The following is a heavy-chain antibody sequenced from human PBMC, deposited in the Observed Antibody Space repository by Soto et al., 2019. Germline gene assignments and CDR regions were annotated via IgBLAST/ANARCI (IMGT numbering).Heavy chain of an antibody. CDR1: GGSISSYY. CDR3: ARAGQYYFEY. Sequence: PSETLSLTCTVSGGSISSYYWSWIRQPPGKGLEYIGYIYYTGGTNYNPSLKSRVTMSIDTSKNQFSLKLSSVTAADTAVYYCARAGQYYFEYWGQGTLVTVSS. J-gene: IGHJ4*02. CDR2: IYYTGGT. V-gene: IGHV4-59*01. D-gene: IGHD6-19*01.